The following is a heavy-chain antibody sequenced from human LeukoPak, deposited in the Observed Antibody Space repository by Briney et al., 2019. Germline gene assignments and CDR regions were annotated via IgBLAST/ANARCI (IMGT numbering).Heavy chain of an antibody. V-gene: IGHV4-38-2*02. Sequence: SETLSLTCAVPGYSISSGYQWAWIRQSPGKGLEWIGSIYHSGSAHYNPSLKSRVTILVETSKNQFSLKLYSVTAADTAVYYCARDPRWLTPDCTSTSCYENYFDPWGQGTLVTVSS. J-gene: IGHJ5*02. CDR2: IYHSGSA. CDR1: GYSISSGYQ. CDR3: ARDPRWLTPDCTSTSCYENYFDP. D-gene: IGHD2-2*01.